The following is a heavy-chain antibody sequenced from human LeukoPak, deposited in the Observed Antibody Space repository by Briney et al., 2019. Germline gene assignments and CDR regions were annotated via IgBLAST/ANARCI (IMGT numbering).Heavy chain of an antibody. CDR3: ARGEIIAAAGLNGYFDL. Sequence: SETLSLTCAVSGGSISSGGYSWSWIRQPPGKGLEWIGYIYHSGSTYYNPSLKSRVTISVDRSKNQFSLKLSSVTAADTAVYYCARGEIIAAAGLNGYFDLWGRGTLVTVSS. CDR1: GGSISSGGYS. J-gene: IGHJ2*01. CDR2: IYHSGST. V-gene: IGHV4-30-2*01. D-gene: IGHD6-13*01.